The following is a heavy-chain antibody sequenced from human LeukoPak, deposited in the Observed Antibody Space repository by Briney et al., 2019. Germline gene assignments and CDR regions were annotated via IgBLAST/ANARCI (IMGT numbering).Heavy chain of an antibody. Sequence: GGSLRLSCAASGFTVSSNYMSWVRQAPGKGLEWVSVIYSGGSTYYADSVKGRFTISRDNSKNTLYLQMNSLRAEDTAVYYCARVGYSSSWEPRFDYWGQGTLVTVSS. CDR2: IYSGGST. V-gene: IGHV3-66*02. J-gene: IGHJ4*02. CDR3: ARVGYSSSWEPRFDY. D-gene: IGHD6-13*01. CDR1: GFTVSSNY.